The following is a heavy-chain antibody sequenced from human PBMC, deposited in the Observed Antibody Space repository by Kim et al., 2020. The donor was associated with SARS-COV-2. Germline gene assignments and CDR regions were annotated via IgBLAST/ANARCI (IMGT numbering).Heavy chain of an antibody. V-gene: IGHV6-1*01. D-gene: IGHD4-17*01. CDR3: ARGPTTVVNYYFDY. Sequence: AVAVKSRITITPDTSKNQFSLQRNSVTPEDTAVYYCARGPTTVVNYYFDYWGQGTLVTVSS. J-gene: IGHJ4*02.